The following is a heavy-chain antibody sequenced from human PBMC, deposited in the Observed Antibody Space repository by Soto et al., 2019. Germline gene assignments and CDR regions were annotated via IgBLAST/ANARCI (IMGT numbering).Heavy chain of an antibody. J-gene: IGHJ6*02. V-gene: IGHV4-59*01. Sequence: SETLSLTCTVSGVSISSYYWSWIRQPPGKGLEWIGYIYYSGSTNYNPSLKSRVTISVDTSKNQFSLKLSSVTAADTAVYYCARDRVYYYDSSGMDVWGQGTTVTVSS. CDR3: ARDRVYYYDSSGMDV. D-gene: IGHD3-22*01. CDR2: IYYSGST. CDR1: GVSISSYY.